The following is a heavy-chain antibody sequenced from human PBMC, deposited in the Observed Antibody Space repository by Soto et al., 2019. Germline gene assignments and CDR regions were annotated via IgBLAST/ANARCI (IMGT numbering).Heavy chain of an antibody. CDR1: GYSISTGDY. Sequence: SETLSLTCAVSGYSISTGDYWGWIRQAPGKGLEWIGSVYHTGNTYYNPSLKSRVTISVDTSKNQLSLKLTSVTAADTAMYYCAKDGADGYNVNWFDPWGQGTLVTVS. D-gene: IGHD5-12*01. V-gene: IGHV4-38-2*02. J-gene: IGHJ5*02. CDR2: VYHTGNT. CDR3: AKDGADGYNVNWFDP.